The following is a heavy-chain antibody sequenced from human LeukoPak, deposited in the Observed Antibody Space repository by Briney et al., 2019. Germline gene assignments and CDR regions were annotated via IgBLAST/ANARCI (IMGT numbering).Heavy chain of an antibody. CDR1: GYTFTSYA. V-gene: IGHV7-4-1*02. CDR3: ARKGGDDSNYGEYYYYYYMDV. D-gene: IGHD4-11*01. Sequence: ASVTVSCKSSGYTFTSYAMNWVRHAPGQGLEWMGWINTNTGNPTYAQGFTGRFVFSLDTSVSTAYLQISSLKAEDTAVYYCARKGGDDSNYGEYYYYYYMDVWGKGTTVTVSS. CDR2: INTNTGNP. J-gene: IGHJ6*03.